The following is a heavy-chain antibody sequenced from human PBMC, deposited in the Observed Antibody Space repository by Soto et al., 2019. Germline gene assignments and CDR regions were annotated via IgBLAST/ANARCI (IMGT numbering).Heavy chain of an antibody. CDR1: GFTFSSYA. CDR3: ARVIVDDSSGRGDAFDI. J-gene: IGHJ3*02. D-gene: IGHD3-22*01. Sequence: PGGSLRLSCAASGFTFSSYAMHWVRQAPGKGLEWVAVISYDGSNKYYADSVKGRFTISRDNSKNTLYLQMNSLRAEDTAVYYCARVIVDDSSGRGDAFDIWGQGTMVTVSS. V-gene: IGHV3-30-3*01. CDR2: ISYDGSNK.